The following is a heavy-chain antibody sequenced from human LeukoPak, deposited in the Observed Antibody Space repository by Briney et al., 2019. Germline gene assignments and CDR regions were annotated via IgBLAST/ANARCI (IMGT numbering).Heavy chain of an antibody. CDR1: GGSISSYY. V-gene: IGHV4-59*01. Sequence: SETLSLTCTVSGGSISSYYWSWIRQPPGKGLEWIGYIYYSGSTNYNPSLKSRISISVDTSKNQFSLKLSSVTAADTAVYYCARARSGKWGFDYWGQGTLVTVSS. J-gene: IGHJ4*02. CDR2: IYYSGST. D-gene: IGHD1-26*01. CDR3: ARARSGKWGFDY.